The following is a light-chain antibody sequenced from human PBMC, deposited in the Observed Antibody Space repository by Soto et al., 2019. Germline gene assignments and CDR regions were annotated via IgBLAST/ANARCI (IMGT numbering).Light chain of an antibody. CDR1: QSVTSNS. V-gene: IGKV3-20*01. J-gene: IGKJ1*01. CDR2: GAS. CDR3: HQYDYSPRT. Sequence: DIVLMQSPGTLSLSPGERATLSCRASQSVTSNSLAWYQQKPGQAPRLLIYGASSRATGIPDRFSGSGSGTDFTLIISRLEPEDSAVYYCHQYDYSPRTFGQGTKVEIK.